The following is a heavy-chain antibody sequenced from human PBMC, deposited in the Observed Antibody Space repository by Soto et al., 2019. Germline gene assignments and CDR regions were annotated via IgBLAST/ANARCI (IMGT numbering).Heavy chain of an antibody. CDR1: GFTFSSYA. J-gene: IGHJ2*01. Sequence: QVQLVESGGGVVQPGRSLRLSCAASGFTFSSYAMHWVRQAPGKGLEWVAVISYDGSNKYYAESVKGRFTISRDNSKNTLYLQMNSLRAEDTAVYYCARDQWTVAGYFDLWGRGTLVTVSS. CDR3: ARDQWTVAGYFDL. V-gene: IGHV3-30-3*01. CDR2: ISYDGSNK. D-gene: IGHD2-8*01.